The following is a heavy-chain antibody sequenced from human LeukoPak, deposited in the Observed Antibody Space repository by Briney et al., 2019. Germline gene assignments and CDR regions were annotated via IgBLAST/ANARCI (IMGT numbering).Heavy chain of an antibody. J-gene: IGHJ6*03. CDR1: GGSVNSQY. CDR3: ARFGYGHFTYHYMDV. Sequence: SETLSLTCTISGGSVNSQYWGWIRQSPGKGLEYIGYMYYSGSTNYNPCLGSRATMSVDSSKNQFSLKVTSVAAADTAVYYCARFGYGHFTYHYMDVWGKGTTVTVSS. V-gene: IGHV4-59*02. D-gene: IGHD4-17*01. CDR2: MYYSGST.